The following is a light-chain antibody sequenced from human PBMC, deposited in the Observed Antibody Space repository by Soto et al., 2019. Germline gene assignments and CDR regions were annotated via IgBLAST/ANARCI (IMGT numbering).Light chain of an antibody. V-gene: IGKV1-39*01. J-gene: IGKJ4*01. CDR2: AAS. CDR1: PNVGKY. CDR3: QQIYVTPLT. Sequence: DVQMTQSPSSLSASIGDRVTITCRASPNVGKYLNWYQQKPGKAPNVLIHAASTLRSGVPLRFSGSGSGTEFTIPISSLQPEDSGTYYCQQIYVTPLTFGGGTRLEV.